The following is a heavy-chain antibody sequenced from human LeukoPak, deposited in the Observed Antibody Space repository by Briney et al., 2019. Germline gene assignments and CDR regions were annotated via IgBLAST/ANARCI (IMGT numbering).Heavy chain of an antibody. CDR2: ISGSGGST. J-gene: IGHJ5*02. D-gene: IGHD3-3*01. CDR1: GFSFSTYG. Sequence: GGSLRLSCAASGFSFSTYGMSWVRQAPGKGLEWVSAISGSGGSTYYADSVKGRFTISRDNSKNTLYLQMNSLRAEDTAVYYCARHDRFDPWGQGTLVTVSS. CDR3: ARHDRFDP. V-gene: IGHV3-23*01.